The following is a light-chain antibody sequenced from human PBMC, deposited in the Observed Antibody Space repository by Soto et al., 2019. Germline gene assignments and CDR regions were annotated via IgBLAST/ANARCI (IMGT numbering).Light chain of an antibody. CDR2: SNN. Sequence: QSVLTQPPSASGTPGQKVTISCSGSSSNIGSNTVNWYQQLPGTAPKRLIYSNNQRPSGVPDRFSGSKSGTSASLAISGLRSEDVADYYCAAWDDSLNCPVFGGGTKLTVL. CDR1: SSNIGSNT. CDR3: AAWDDSLNCPV. J-gene: IGLJ2*01. V-gene: IGLV1-44*01.